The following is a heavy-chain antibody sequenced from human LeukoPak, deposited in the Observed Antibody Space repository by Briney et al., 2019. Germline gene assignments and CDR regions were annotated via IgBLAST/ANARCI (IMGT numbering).Heavy chain of an antibody. CDR3: APDVGATEY. J-gene: IGHJ4*02. CDR2: IRFDGSDQ. Sequence: GGSLGLSCAASGFSFRSYTMHWVRQAPGKGLEWVAFIRFDGSDQYYADFVKGRFTISRDNSKNTLSLEMNSLRPEDTAVYYCAPDVGATEYWGQGTLVALCS. CDR1: GFSFRSYT. D-gene: IGHD1-26*01. V-gene: IGHV3-30*02.